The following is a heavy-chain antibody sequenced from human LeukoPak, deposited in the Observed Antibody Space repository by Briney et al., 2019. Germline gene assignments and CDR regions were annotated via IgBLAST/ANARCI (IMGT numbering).Heavy chain of an antibody. D-gene: IGHD6-13*01. J-gene: IGHJ4*02. V-gene: IGHV5-10-1*01. CDR2: IDPSDSYT. Sequence: GASLQIFCKGSGYSFTSYWISWVRQLPGKGLEWMGRIDPSDSYTNYSPSFQGHVTMSVDKSISTAYLQWSSLKASDTAMYYCARHYVAAGTKEGFDYWGQGTLVTVSS. CDR1: GYSFTSYW. CDR3: ARHYVAAGTKEGFDY.